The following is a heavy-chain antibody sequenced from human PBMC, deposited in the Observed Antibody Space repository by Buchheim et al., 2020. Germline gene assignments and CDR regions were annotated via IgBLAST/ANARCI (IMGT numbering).Heavy chain of an antibody. V-gene: IGHV3-30-3*01. Sequence: QVQLVESGGGVVQPGRSLRLSCAASGFTFSSYAMHWVRQAPGKGLEWVAVISYDGSNKYYADSVKGRFTISRDNSKNTLYLQMNSLRAEDTAVYYCARDAMIVVVIRRFGAFDIWGQGT. CDR3: ARDAMIVVVIRRFGAFDI. CDR2: ISYDGSNK. CDR1: GFTFSSYA. J-gene: IGHJ3*02. D-gene: IGHD3-22*01.